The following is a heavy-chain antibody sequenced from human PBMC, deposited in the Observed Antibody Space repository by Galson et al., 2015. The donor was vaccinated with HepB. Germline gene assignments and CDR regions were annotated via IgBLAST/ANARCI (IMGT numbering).Heavy chain of an antibody. CDR2: IIPILGIA. CDR1: GGTFSSYA. J-gene: IGHJ4*02. Sequence: SVKVSCKASGGTFSSYAISWVRQAPGQGLEWMGRIIPILGIANYAQKFQGRVTITADKSTSTAYMELSSLRSEDTAVYYCARVGRYYYDSSGYDYFDYWGQGTLVTVSS. D-gene: IGHD3-22*01. V-gene: IGHV1-69*04. CDR3: ARVGRYYYDSSGYDYFDY.